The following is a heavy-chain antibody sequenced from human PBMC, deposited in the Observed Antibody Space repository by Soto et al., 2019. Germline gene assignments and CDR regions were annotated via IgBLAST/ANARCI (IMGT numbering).Heavy chain of an antibody. D-gene: IGHD3-10*01. Sequence: EVQLVQSGAEVKKPGESLKISCKGSGYSFTSYWIGWVRQMPGKGLECMGIIYPGDSDTRYSPSFQGQVTISADKSISTANLQWSSLKASDTAMYYCAGGGVRGVITRTRDYYGMDVWGQGTTVTVSS. CDR2: IYPGDSDT. CDR3: AGGGVRGVITRTRDYYGMDV. J-gene: IGHJ6*02. CDR1: GYSFTSYW. V-gene: IGHV5-51*01.